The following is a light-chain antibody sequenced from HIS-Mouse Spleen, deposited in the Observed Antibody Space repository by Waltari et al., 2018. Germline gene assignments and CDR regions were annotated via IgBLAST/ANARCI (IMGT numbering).Light chain of an antibody. J-gene: IGKJ1*01. V-gene: IGKV1-13*02. CDR2: DAS. CDR3: QQFNSYLWT. Sequence: AIQLTQSPSSLSASVGDRVTITCRASQGISSALAWYKQKPGKAPKLLIYDASSLESGVPSRFSGSGSGTDFTLTISSLQPEDFATYYCQQFNSYLWTFGQGTKVDIK. CDR1: QGISSA.